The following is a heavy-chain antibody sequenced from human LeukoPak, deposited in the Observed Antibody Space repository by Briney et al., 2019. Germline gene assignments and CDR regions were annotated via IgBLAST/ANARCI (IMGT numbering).Heavy chain of an antibody. V-gene: IGHV3-48*01. D-gene: IGHD3-22*01. CDR1: GFIFSSYS. Sequence: GGSLRLSCAASGFIFSSYSMNWVRQAPGKGLEWVSYISRDSGTIYEADSVKGRLTISRDNARNSLFLQMNSLRAEDTATYYCAREDYYDSSAYPSRGFDYWGQGTLVTVSS. J-gene: IGHJ4*02. CDR3: AREDYYDSSAYPSRGFDY. CDR2: ISRDSGTI.